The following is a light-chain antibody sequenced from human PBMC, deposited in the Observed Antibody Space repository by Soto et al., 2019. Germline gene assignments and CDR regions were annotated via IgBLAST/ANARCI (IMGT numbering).Light chain of an antibody. CDR2: EVS. J-gene: IGLJ1*01. CDR1: SSDIGGYES. V-gene: IGLV2-14*01. CDR3: SSYTNSSTPPWV. Sequence: QSALTQPASVSGSPGQSITISCTGTSSDIGGYESVSWYQEHPGKAPKLIIYEVSDRPSGVSNRFSGSRSANTASLTISGLQAEDEAYYYCSSYTNSSTPPWVFGTGTKLTVL.